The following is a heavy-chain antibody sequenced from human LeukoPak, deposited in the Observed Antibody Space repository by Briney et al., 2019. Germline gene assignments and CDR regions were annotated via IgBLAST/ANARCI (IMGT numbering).Heavy chain of an antibody. D-gene: IGHD2-2*02. Sequence: GGSLRLSCAASGFTFSSYAMSWVRRAPEKWLEWVSAISGSGDSTYYADSVKGRFSISRDDSKSTVHLQMNSLRAEDTAVYYCAKVDCSSTSCYKWGQGTLVTVSS. V-gene: IGHV3-23*01. CDR3: AKVDCSSTSCYK. CDR1: GFTFSSYA. CDR2: ISGSGDST. J-gene: IGHJ4*02.